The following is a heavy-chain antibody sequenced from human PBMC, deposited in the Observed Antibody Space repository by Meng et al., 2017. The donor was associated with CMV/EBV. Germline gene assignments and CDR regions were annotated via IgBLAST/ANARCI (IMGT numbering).Heavy chain of an antibody. CDR3: ARSRITIFGVVTHLDY. CDR1: GYTFTGYY. CDR2: INPNSGGT. Sequence: ASVKVSCKASGYTFTGYYMHWVRQATGQGLEWMGWINPNSGGTNYAQKFQGRVTMNRDTSISTAYMELSRLRSDDTAVYYRARSRITIFGVVTHLDYWGQGTLVTVSS. V-gene: IGHV1-2*02. D-gene: IGHD3-3*01. J-gene: IGHJ4*02.